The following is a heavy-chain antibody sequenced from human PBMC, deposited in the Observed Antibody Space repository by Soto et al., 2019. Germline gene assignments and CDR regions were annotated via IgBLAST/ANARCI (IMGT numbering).Heavy chain of an antibody. J-gene: IGHJ5*02. D-gene: IGHD3-22*01. V-gene: IGHV1-69*13. CDR3: ARVYYYDSSGYENWFDP. CDR1: GGTFSSYA. CDR2: IIPIFGTA. Sequence: SVKVSCKASGGTFSSYAISWVRQAPGQGLEWMGGIIPIFGTANYAQKFQGRVTITADESTSTAYMELSSLRSEDTAVYYCARVYYYDSSGYENWFDPWGQGTLVTVSS.